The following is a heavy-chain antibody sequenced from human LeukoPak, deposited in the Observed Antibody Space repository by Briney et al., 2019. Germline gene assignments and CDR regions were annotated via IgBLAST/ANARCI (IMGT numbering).Heavy chain of an antibody. CDR2: ISYDGSNK. Sequence: GGSLRLSCAASGFTFSSYAMHWVRQAPGKGLEWVAVISYDGSNKYYADSVKGRFTISRDNSKNTLYLQMNSLRAEDTAVYYCTTELGSYFDYWGQGTLVTVSS. CDR1: GFTFSSYA. V-gene: IGHV3-30-3*01. D-gene: IGHD1-26*01. J-gene: IGHJ4*02. CDR3: TTELGSYFDY.